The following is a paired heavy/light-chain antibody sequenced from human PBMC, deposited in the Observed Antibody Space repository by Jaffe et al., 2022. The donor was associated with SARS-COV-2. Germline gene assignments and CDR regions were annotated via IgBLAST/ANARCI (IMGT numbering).Light chain of an antibody. Sequence: QSALTQPRSVSGSPGQSVTISCTGTSSDVGGYNYVSWYQQHPGKAPKFMIYDVSKRPSGVPDRFSGSKSGNTASLTISGLQAEDEADYFCCSYAGNYIWVFGGGTKLTVL. J-gene: IGLJ3*02. CDR2: DVS. CDR3: CSYAGNYIWV. V-gene: IGLV2-11*01. CDR1: SSDVGGYNY.
Heavy chain of an antibody. CDR3: ARYSDASGYASFDM. D-gene: IGHD3-22*01. CDR2: VYYSGSP. CDR1: GDSISSSGYY. Sequence: QLQLQESGPGLVKPSETLSLTCTVSGDSISSSGYYWGWIRQPPGKGLEWIGSVYYSGSPYYAPSLRSRVTISVATSRTQFSLKLSSVTATDTAVYYCARYSDASGYASFDMWGQGTMVTVSS. J-gene: IGHJ3*02. V-gene: IGHV4-39*01.